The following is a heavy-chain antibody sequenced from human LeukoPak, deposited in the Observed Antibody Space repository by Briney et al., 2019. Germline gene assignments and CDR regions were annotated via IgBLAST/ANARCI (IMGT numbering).Heavy chain of an antibody. J-gene: IGHJ4*02. V-gene: IGHV1-3*01. CDR1: GYTFTSYA. CDR2: INAGNGNT. CDR3: ARVRSPLYGSGSYPYYFDY. D-gene: IGHD3-10*01. Sequence: ASVKVSCKASGYTFTSYAMHWVRQAPGQRLEWMGWINAGNGNTKYSQKFQGRVTITRDTSASTAYMELSSLRSEDTAVYYCARVRSPLYGSGSYPYYFDYWGQGTLVTVSS.